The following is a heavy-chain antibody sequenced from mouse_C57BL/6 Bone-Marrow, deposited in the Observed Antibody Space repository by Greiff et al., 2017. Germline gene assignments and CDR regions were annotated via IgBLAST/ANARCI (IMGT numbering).Heavy chain of an antibody. CDR3: TRLYYSNLYYYAMDY. CDR2: IDPETGGT. V-gene: IGHV1-15*01. Sequence: LVESGAELVRPGASVTLSCKASGYTFTDYEMHWVKQTPVHGLEWIGAIDPETGGTAYNQKFKGKAILTADKSSSTAYMELRSLTSEDSAVYYCTRLYYSNLYYYAMDYWGQGTSVTVSS. CDR1: GYTFTDYE. J-gene: IGHJ4*01. D-gene: IGHD2-5*01.